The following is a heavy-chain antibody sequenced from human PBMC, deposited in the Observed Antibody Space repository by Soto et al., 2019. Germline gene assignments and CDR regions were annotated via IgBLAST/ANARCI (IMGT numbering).Heavy chain of an antibody. D-gene: IGHD3-3*01. CDR2: IYYSGST. J-gene: IGHJ5*02. CDR3: ARAPYYAFWSGYSDWFDP. CDR1: GGSISSYY. V-gene: IGHV4-59*01. Sequence: PSETLSLTCTVSGGSISSYYWSWIRQPPGKGLEWIGYIYYSGSTNYNPSLKSRVTTSVDTSKNQFSLKLSSVTAADTAVYYCARAPYYAFWSGYSDWFDPWGQGTLVTVSS.